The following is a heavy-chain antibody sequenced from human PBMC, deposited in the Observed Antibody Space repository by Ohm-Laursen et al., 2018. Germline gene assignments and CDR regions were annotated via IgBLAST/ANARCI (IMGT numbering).Heavy chain of an antibody. CDR3: AKDSDSFES. CDR1: GFTFSNYA. Sequence: SSLRLSCAAPGFTFSNYAMHWVRQAPDKGLEWVAGISSDGRDEFYADSVKGRLTISRDKFKNTLHLQMNILTSDDTAAYYCAKDSDSFESWGQGTMVTVSS. J-gene: IGHJ3*02. V-gene: IGHV3-30*18. CDR2: ISSDGRDE.